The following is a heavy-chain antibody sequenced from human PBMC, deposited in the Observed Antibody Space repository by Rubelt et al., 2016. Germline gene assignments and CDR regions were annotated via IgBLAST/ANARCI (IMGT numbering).Heavy chain of an antibody. V-gene: IGHV3-30*18. CDR2: ISYDGSNK. D-gene: IGHD3-16*01. Sequence: QVQLVESGGGVVQPGRSLRLSCAASGFTFSSYGMHWVRQAPGKGLGWVALISYDGSNKYYSDSVKCRFTISRDNSKNTLYLQMNTLRAEDTALYYCAKDYLGASQSFDYWGQGTLVTVSS. J-gene: IGHJ4*02. CDR3: AKDYLGASQSFDY. CDR1: GFTFSSYG.